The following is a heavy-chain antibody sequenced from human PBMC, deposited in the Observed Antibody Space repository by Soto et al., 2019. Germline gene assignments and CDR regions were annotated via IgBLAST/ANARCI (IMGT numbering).Heavy chain of an antibody. J-gene: IGHJ4*02. D-gene: IGHD6-6*01. Sequence: ASVKVSCEASGYTFTSYYMHWVRQAPGQGLEWMGIINPSGGSTSYAQKFQGRVTMTRDTSTSTVYMELSSLRSEDTAVYYCARDQEQLARIYYFDYWGQGTLVTVSS. CDR2: INPSGGST. V-gene: IGHV1-46*01. CDR3: ARDQEQLARIYYFDY. CDR1: GYTFTSYY.